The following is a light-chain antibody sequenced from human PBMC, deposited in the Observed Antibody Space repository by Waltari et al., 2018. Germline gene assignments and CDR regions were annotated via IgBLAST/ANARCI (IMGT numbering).Light chain of an antibody. J-gene: IGLJ3*02. CDR1: NIGIQS. Sequence: SYVLTQPPSVSAAPGETARITCWGNNIGIQSVRWFQQKPGQAPVLVIYYDTDRPSGVPERFSGSNSGNTATLTISRVEAGDEADYYCQVWDSGSAHQVFGGGTKVTVL. CDR3: QVWDSGSAHQV. CDR2: YDT. V-gene: IGLV3-21*04.